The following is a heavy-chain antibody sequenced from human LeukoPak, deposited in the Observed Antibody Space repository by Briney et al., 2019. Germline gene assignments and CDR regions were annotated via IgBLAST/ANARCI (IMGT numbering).Heavy chain of an antibody. V-gene: IGHV3-7*03. D-gene: IGHD5-18*01. CDR2: IKQDGSEK. Sequence: GGSLRLSCAASGFTFSSYWMSWVRQAPGKGLEWVANIKQDGSEKYYVDSVKGRFTISRDNAKNSLYLQMNSLRAEDTAVYYCAREPKQFGYGLSGAFDIWGQGTMVTVSS. CDR1: GFTFSSYW. J-gene: IGHJ3*02. CDR3: AREPKQFGYGLSGAFDI.